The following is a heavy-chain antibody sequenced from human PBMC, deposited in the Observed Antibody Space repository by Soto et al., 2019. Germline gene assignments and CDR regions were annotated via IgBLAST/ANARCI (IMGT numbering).Heavy chain of an antibody. CDR1: GDTFANNA. D-gene: IGHD2-15*01. CDR2: LNAGNGNT. Sequence: ASVKVSCKASGDTFANNAMHWVRQAPGQRLEWMGWLNAGNGNTKYSQKFQGRVTITRDTSASTAYMELSSLRSEDTAVYFCARFIGGAYGMDVRGQGTTVTVSS. CDR3: ARFIGGAYGMDV. V-gene: IGHV1-3*01. J-gene: IGHJ6*02.